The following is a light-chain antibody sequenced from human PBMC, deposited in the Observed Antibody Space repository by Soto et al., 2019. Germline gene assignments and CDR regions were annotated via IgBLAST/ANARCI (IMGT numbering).Light chain of an antibody. Sequence: DIQMTQSPSSVSASVGDRVPITCRASQGISSWLAWHQQKPGQAPKLLIYAAYSLQSGVPSTFSGSASGTDFTLPISSLQPEDFATSYCQQANSFPSTFGPGTKVYIK. J-gene: IGKJ3*01. CDR2: AAY. V-gene: IGKV1-12*02. CDR1: QGISSW. CDR3: QQANSFPST.